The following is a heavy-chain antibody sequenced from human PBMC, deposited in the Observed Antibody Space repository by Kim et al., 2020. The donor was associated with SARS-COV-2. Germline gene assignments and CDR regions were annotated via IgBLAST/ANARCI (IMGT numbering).Heavy chain of an antibody. CDR3: AREFVRYFDSYYYYYGMDV. D-gene: IGHD3-9*01. CDR2: IYHSGST. CDR1: GGSISSSNW. Sequence: SETLSLTCAVSGGSISSSNWWCWVRQPPGKGQEWIGEIYHSGSTNYNPSLKSRVTISVDKTKNQFSLKLGSVTAADTAVYYCAREFVRYFDSYYYYYGMDVWGQGTTVTVSS. V-gene: IGHV4-4*02. J-gene: IGHJ6*02.